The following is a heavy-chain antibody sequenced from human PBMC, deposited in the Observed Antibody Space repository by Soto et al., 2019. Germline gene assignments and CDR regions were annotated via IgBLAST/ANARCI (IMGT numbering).Heavy chain of an antibody. CDR1: GYSFTSYW. Sequence: RGESLKISCKGSGYSFTSYWIGWVRQMPGKGLEWMGIIYPGDSDTRYSPSFQGQVTISADKSISTAYLQWSSLKASDTAMYYCARHTYDILTGPMFDYWGQGTLVTVSS. CDR2: IYPGDSDT. J-gene: IGHJ4*02. CDR3: ARHTYDILTGPMFDY. V-gene: IGHV5-51*01. D-gene: IGHD3-9*01.